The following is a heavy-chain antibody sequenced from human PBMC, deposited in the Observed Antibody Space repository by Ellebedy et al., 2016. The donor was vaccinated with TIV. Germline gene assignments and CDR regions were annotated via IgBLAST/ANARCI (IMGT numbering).Heavy chain of an antibody. J-gene: IGHJ6*02. CDR1: GFTVSSNY. CDR3: ARVEVYYYGMDV. Sequence: GESLKISCAASGFTVSSNYMSWVRQAPGKGLEWVSVIYSGGSTYYADSVKGRFTISRDNSKNTLYLQMNSLRAEDTAVYYCARVEVYYYGMDVWGQGTTVTVSS. CDR2: IYSGGST. V-gene: IGHV3-53*01.